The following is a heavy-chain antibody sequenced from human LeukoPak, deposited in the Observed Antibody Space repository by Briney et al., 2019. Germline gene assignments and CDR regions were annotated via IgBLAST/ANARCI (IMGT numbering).Heavy chain of an antibody. D-gene: IGHD3-22*01. Sequence: PSETLSLTCAVSGASISSNSHFWGWVRQAPGKGLEWVSAISGSGGSTYYADSVKGRSTISRDNSKNTLYLQMNSLRAEDTAVYYCAKDMGVVVITSLDYWGQGTLVTVSS. J-gene: IGHJ4*02. CDR2: ISGSGGST. V-gene: IGHV3-23*01. CDR3: AKDMGVVVITSLDY. CDR1: GASISSNSHF.